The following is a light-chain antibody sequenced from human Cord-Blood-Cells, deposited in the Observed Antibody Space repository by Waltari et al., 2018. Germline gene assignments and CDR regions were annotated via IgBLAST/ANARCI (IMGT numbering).Light chain of an antibody. J-gene: IGLJ2*01. V-gene: IGLV4-69*01. CDR2: RNSDGSH. CDR3: QTWGTGIHVV. CDR1: SWHRSYA. Sequence: QLVLTQSPSASASLGASVKPTCTLSSWHRSYAIAWHQQQPEKGPRYLMKRNSDGSHSKGDGFPDRFSGPSSEAERYLTISSLHSDDEADYYCQTWGTGIHVVFGGGTKLTVL.